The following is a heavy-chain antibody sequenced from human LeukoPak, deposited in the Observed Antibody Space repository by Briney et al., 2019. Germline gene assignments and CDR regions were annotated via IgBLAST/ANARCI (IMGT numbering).Heavy chain of an antibody. CDR3: AKGLWEWELTDAFDI. J-gene: IGHJ3*02. CDR1: GFTFSSYA. D-gene: IGHD1-26*01. V-gene: IGHV3-23*01. Sequence: PGGSLRLSCAASGFTFSSYAMSWVRQAPGKGLEWVSDINGSGGSTYYADSVKGRFTISRDNSKNTLYLQMNSLRAEDTAVYYCAKGLWEWELTDAFDIWGQGTMVTVSS. CDR2: INGSGGST.